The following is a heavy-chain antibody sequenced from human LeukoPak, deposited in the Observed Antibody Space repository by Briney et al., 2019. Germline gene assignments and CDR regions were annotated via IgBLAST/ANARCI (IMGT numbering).Heavy chain of an antibody. CDR3: ARAGRGYSYGHDMDV. V-gene: IGHV3-21*01. J-gene: IGHJ6*03. CDR2: ISRSTSSI. D-gene: IGHD5-18*01. Sequence: GGSLRLSCAASGFTFSNYSMNWVRQAPGKGLEWVSSISRSTSSIYYYADSVKGRFTISRDNAKNSLYLQMNSLRAEDTAVYYCARAGRGYSYGHDMDVWGKGTTVTVSS. CDR1: GFTFSNYS.